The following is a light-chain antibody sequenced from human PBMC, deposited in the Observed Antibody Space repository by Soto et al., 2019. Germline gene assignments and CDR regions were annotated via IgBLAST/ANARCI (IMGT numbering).Light chain of an antibody. CDR3: TSYAGTYSFFYV. CDR1: SSDVGAYNY. J-gene: IGLJ1*01. V-gene: IGLV2-8*01. Sequence: QSVLTQPPSPSGAPGQAVTISRTGTSSDVGAYNYVSWYQQLPGKAPKLIIYEVSKRPSGVPDRFSGSKSGNTASLTVSGLQAEDEADYYCTSYAGTYSFFYVFGTGTKVTV. CDR2: EVS.